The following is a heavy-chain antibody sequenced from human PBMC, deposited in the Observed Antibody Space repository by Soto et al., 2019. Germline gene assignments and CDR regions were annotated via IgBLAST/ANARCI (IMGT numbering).Heavy chain of an antibody. CDR3: GRGRSGQIVVFY. Sequence: ASVEVSCKASGYTFTGHYIHWVRQAPEQGPEWMGEIGPESGATSYAEKFQGRVTMTLDTSITTVYMELKNLSPDDTAVYYCGRGRSGQIVVFYWGQGTPVTVSS. V-gene: IGHV1-2*02. CDR1: GYTFTGHY. CDR2: IGPESGAT. J-gene: IGHJ4*02. D-gene: IGHD1-26*01.